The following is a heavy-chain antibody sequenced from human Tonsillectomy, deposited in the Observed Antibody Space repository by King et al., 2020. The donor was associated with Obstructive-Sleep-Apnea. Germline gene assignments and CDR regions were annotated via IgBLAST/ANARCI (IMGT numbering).Heavy chain of an antibody. V-gene: IGHV3-48*01. Sequence: VQLVESGGGLVQPGGSLRLSCAASGFTFNLYSMNWVRQAPGKGLEWVSYISDSGSTIFYADSVKGLFTISRDNAKNSPFLQMNSLRAEDTAVYYWASDYKDSGACRFDHWGQGTLVTVSS. CDR1: GFTFNLYS. CDR2: ISDSGSTI. CDR3: ASDYKDSGACRFDH. D-gene: IGHD5-12*01. J-gene: IGHJ4*02.